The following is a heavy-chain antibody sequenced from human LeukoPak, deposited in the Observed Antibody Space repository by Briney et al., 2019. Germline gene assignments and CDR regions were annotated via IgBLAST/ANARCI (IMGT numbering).Heavy chain of an antibody. D-gene: IGHD2-2*01. CDR2: IYYSGST. J-gene: IGHJ4*02. V-gene: IGHV4-39*01. CDR1: GGSISISSYY. CDR3: ARIEGVPAAILHFDY. Sequence: SETLSLTCTVSGGSISISSYYWGWIRQPPGTGLEWIGSIYYSGSTYYNPSLKSRVTISVDTSKNQFSLKLSSVTAADTAVYYCARIEGVPAAILHFDYWGQGTLVTVSS.